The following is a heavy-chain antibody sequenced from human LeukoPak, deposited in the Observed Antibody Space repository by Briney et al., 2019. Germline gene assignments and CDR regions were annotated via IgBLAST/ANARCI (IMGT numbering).Heavy chain of an antibody. D-gene: IGHD6-6*01. CDR1: GYTFTSYY. J-gene: IGHJ6*03. CDR2: INPSGGST. Sequence: ASVKVSCKASGYTFTSYYMHWVRQAPGQGLEWMGIINPSGGSTSYAQKFQGRVTMTRDTSTSTVYMELSSLRSEDTAVYYCARGLSVHSSSSLYYYYMDVWGKGTTVTVSS. CDR3: ARGLSVHSSSSLYYYYMDV. V-gene: IGHV1-46*01.